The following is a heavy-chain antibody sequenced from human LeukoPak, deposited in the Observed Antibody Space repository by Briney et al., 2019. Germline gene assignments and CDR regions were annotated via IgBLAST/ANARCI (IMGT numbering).Heavy chain of an antibody. Sequence: SETLSLTCTVSGGSISSSSYYWGWIRQPPGKGLEWIGSIYYSGSTYYNPSLKSRVTISVDTSKNQFSLKLSSVTAVDTAVYYCARNRGYDILTGYYHPESDDAFDIWGQGTMVTVSS. CDR3: ARNRGYDILTGYYHPESDDAFDI. J-gene: IGHJ3*02. CDR1: GGSISSSSYY. CDR2: IYYSGST. D-gene: IGHD3-9*01. V-gene: IGHV4-39*07.